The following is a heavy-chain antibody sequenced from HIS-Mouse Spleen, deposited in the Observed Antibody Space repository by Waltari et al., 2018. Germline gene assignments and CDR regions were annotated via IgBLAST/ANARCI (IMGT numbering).Heavy chain of an antibody. V-gene: IGHV4-4*07. Sequence: QVQLQESGPGLVKPSETLSLTCTVAGGSISSYYWSWIRLPAGQGLRWVGRIYTSGSTNYNPSLKSRVTMSVDTSKNQFSLKLSSVTAADTAVYYCARDFHDFWSGYYGGDKKHDAFDIWGQGTMVTVSS. D-gene: IGHD3-3*01. CDR3: ARDFHDFWSGYYGGDKKHDAFDI. CDR1: GGSISSYY. CDR2: IYTSGST. J-gene: IGHJ3*02.